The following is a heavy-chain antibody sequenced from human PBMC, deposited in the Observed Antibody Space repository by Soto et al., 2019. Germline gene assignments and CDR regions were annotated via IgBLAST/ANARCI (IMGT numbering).Heavy chain of an antibody. CDR3: VGRFGELLKADY. CDR1: GGSISSSSYY. Sequence: SETLSLTCTVSGGSISSSSYYWGWIRQPPGKGLEWIGSIYYSGSTYYNPSLKSRVTISVDTSKNQFSLKLSSVTTADTAVYYCVGRFGELLKADYWGQGTLVTVSS. CDR2: IYYSGST. J-gene: IGHJ4*02. D-gene: IGHD3-10*01. V-gene: IGHV4-39*01.